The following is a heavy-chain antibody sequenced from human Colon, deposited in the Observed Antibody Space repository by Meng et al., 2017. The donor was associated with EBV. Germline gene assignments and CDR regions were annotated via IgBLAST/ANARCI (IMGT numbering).Heavy chain of an antibody. CDR1: RWSRRGSNW. V-gene: IGHV4-4*02. J-gene: IGHJ4*02. D-gene: IGHD6-19*01. Sequence: SRWSRRGSNWFMWVRPSQGKVLELIGETYHSGGTNYNPSLKSRVTISIDKSKNQFSLNLSSVTAADTAVYYCARVGQWLPIDYWGQGTLVTVSS. CDR3: ARVGQWLPIDY. CDR2: TYHSGGT.